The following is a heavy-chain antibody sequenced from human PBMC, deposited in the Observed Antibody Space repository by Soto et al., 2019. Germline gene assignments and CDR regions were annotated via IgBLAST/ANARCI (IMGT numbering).Heavy chain of an antibody. CDR1: GGSFSCYY. Sequence: PSETLSLTCAVYGGSFSCYYWSWIRQPPGKGLEWIGEINHSGSTNYNPSLKSRVTISVDTSKNQFSLKLSSVTAADTAVYYCATGRVGATYCYYGMDVWGEGTTVTVSS. CDR3: ATGRVGATYCYYGMDV. V-gene: IGHV4-34*01. CDR2: INHSGST. D-gene: IGHD1-26*01. J-gene: IGHJ6*04.